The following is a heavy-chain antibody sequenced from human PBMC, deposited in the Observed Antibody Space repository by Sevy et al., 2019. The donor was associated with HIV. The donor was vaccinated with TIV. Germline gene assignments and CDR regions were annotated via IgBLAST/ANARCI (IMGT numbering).Heavy chain of an antibody. CDR3: GRVFGSSNYFDY. CDR2: IYHSGST. J-gene: IGHJ4*02. V-gene: IGHV4-38-2*01. Sequence: SETLSLTCAVSGYSISSGYYWGWFRQPPGKGLEWIGSIYHSGSTYYNPSLKSRVTISVETSKNQFSLKLSSVTAADAAVYYWGRVFGSSNYFDYWGQGTLVTVSS. D-gene: IGHD6-6*01. CDR1: GYSISSGYY.